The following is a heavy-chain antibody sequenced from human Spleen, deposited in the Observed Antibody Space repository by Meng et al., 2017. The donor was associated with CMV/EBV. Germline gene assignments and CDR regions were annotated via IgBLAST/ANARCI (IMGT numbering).Heavy chain of an antibody. Sequence: GESLKISCAASGFTFSSYWMHWVRQAPGKGLVWVSRINSDGSSRNYADSVKGRFTISRDNAKNTLYLQMNSLRAEDTAVYYCATGLMSAFEVWGQGTMVTVSS. D-gene: IGHD2-8*01. CDR1: GFTFSSYW. V-gene: IGHV3-74*01. CDR2: INSDGSSR. CDR3: ATGLMSAFEV. J-gene: IGHJ3*01.